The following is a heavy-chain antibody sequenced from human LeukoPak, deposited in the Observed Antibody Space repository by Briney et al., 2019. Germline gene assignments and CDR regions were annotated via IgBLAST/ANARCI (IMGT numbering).Heavy chain of an antibody. V-gene: IGHV3-21*01. CDR1: GFTFNSYS. J-gene: IGHJ4*02. D-gene: IGHD6-19*01. Sequence: GGSLRLSCAASGFTFNSYSMNWVRQAPGKGLEWVSSISSSSSYIYYADSVKGRFTISRDNAKNSLYLQMNSLRAEDTAVYYCARDRVAVAGTPEFDYWGQGTLVTVSS. CDR2: ISSSSSYI. CDR3: ARDRVAVAGTPEFDY.